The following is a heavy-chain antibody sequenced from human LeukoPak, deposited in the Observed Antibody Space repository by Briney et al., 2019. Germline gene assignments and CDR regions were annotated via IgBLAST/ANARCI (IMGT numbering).Heavy chain of an antibody. D-gene: IGHD3-16*02. J-gene: IGHJ5*02. CDR1: GYSISRYY. Sequence: PSETLSLTCTVSGYSISRYYWSWIRQPAGKGLEWIGRIYNGGIITYNPSLKSRVTMSIDTSNNQFSLRLRFVTAADTAVYYCARAMGYDYVWGSYRLNWFDPWGQGTLVTVSS. CDR2: IYNGGII. CDR3: ARAMGYDYVWGSYRLNWFDP. V-gene: IGHV4-4*07.